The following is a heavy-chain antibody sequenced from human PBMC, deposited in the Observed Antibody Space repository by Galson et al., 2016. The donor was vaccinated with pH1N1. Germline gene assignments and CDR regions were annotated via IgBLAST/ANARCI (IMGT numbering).Heavy chain of an antibody. CDR3: ARLGIPATNDYHYYMDV. Sequence: QSGAEVKKPGESLMISCKGTGYSFSTYWIAWVRQMPGEGLEWMGIIYPGDSDTRYSPSFQGQVTISADKSISAAYLQWSSLQASDTAMYFSARLGIPATNDYHYYMDVWGKGTTFTVSS. CDR2: IYPGDSDT. D-gene: IGHD2-2*01. J-gene: IGHJ6*03. V-gene: IGHV5-51*01. CDR1: GYSFSTYW.